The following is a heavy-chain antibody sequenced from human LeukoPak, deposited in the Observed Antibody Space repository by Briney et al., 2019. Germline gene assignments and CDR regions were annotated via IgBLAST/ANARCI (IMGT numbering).Heavy chain of an antibody. CDR3: VQEGPRGLAFDI. V-gene: IGHV3-74*01. CDR1: GFTFRSYW. Sequence: GGSLRLSCAASGFTFRSYWMHWVRQVPGKGLVWVSRINSDGSRTSYADSVKGRFAISRDNSKNTLYLQMNSLRAEDTAVYYCVQEGPRGLAFDIWGQGTKVTVSS. CDR2: INSDGSRT. J-gene: IGHJ3*02.